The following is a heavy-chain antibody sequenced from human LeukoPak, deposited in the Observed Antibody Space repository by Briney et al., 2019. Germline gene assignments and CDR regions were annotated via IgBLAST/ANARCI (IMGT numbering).Heavy chain of an antibody. CDR3: ATCGGRPTANFDY. Sequence: MSSQTLSLTCSVSGGSISSGDYYWSWIRQPPGKGLEWIGYIYYSGSTHYNPSLKSRFTISVDTSKNQFSLKLSSVTAADTAVYFCATCGGRPTANFDYWGQGALVTVSS. D-gene: IGHD4-23*01. CDR1: GGSISSGDYY. V-gene: IGHV4-30-4*01. J-gene: IGHJ4*02. CDR2: IYYSGST.